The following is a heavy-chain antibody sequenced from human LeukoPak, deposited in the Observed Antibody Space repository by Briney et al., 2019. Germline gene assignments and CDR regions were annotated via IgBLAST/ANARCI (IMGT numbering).Heavy chain of an antibody. CDR1: GYTFTKYG. CDR2: ISPNSGDT. CDR3: VRGLTTVATWLYL. J-gene: IGHJ2*01. Sequence: ASVKVSCKASGYTFTKYGITWVRQAPGQGLEWMGWISPNSGDTKYAQKFQGRVTMTRDTSISTAYMEVSRLRSDDTAVYYCVRGLTTVATWLYLWGRGTLVTVSS. D-gene: IGHD4-17*01. V-gene: IGHV1-2*02.